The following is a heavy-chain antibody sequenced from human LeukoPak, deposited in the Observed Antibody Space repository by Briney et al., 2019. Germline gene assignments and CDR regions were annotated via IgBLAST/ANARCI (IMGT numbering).Heavy chain of an antibody. Sequence: GGSLRLSCAASGFTFSSYEMNWVRQAPGKGLEWVSYISSSGSTIYYADSVKGRFTISRGNAKNSLYLQMNSLRAEDTAVYYCARDGPKGDYWGQGTLVTVSS. CDR1: GFTFSSYE. CDR2: ISSSGSTI. CDR3: ARDGPKGDY. V-gene: IGHV3-48*03. J-gene: IGHJ4*02.